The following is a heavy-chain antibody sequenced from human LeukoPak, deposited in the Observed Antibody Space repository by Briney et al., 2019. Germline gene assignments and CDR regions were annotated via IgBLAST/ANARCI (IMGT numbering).Heavy chain of an antibody. D-gene: IGHD1-1*01. CDR3: VREGAGTFDY. Sequence: GGSLRLSCAASGFTFSTYWMSWIRQAPGKGMEWVANINQDGSHKYYVDSVNGRFTISRDNAKNSLYLQMNRLRGEDTALYYCVREGAGTFDYCGQGTLVTVSS. CDR2: INQDGSHK. J-gene: IGHJ4*02. CDR1: GFTFSTYW. V-gene: IGHV3-7*01.